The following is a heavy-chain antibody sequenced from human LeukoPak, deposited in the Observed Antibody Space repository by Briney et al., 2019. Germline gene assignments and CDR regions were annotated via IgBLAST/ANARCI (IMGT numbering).Heavy chain of an antibody. CDR3: ARVGGRGATVPPDDAFDI. Sequence: ASVKVSCKASGYTFTSYGISWVRQAPGQGLEWMGWISAYNGNTNYAQKLQGRVTMTTDTSTSTAYMELRSLRSDDTAVYYCARVGGRGATVPPDDAFDIWGQGKRVTVSS. D-gene: IGHD1-26*01. CDR2: ISAYNGNT. J-gene: IGHJ3*02. V-gene: IGHV1-18*01. CDR1: GYTFTSYG.